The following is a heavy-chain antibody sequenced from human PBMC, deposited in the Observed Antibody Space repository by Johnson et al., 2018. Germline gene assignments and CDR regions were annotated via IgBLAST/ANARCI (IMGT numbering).Heavy chain of an antibody. V-gene: IGHV4-39*07. J-gene: IGHJ6*03. CDR2: IYYSGTT. D-gene: IGHD3-22*01. Sequence: QVQLQESGPGLVKPSETLSLTCSVSGGSVSSSFYFWGWIRQPPGKGLEWIGSIYYSGTTYYNPSLKSRVTISVAASKNQFSLRLSSVTAAETAVYYCARLGSYYASSGYDGEAYYNYHDRDVWGKAATVTVS. CDR3: ARLGSYYASSGYDGEAYYNYHDRDV. CDR1: GGSVSSSFYF.